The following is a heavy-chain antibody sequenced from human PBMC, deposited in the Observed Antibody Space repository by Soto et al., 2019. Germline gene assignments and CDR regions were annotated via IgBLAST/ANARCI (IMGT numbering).Heavy chain of an antibody. Sequence: EVQLVESGGGLVKPGGSLRLSCAASGFTFSSYSMNWVRQAPGKGLEWVSSISSSSSYIYYADSVKGRFTISRDNAKNSLYLQMNSLRAEDTAVYYCARDRYYDFWSGYRGMDVWGQGTTVTVSS. J-gene: IGHJ6*02. D-gene: IGHD3-3*01. CDR1: GFTFSSYS. CDR2: ISSSSSYI. CDR3: ARDRYYDFWSGYRGMDV. V-gene: IGHV3-21*01.